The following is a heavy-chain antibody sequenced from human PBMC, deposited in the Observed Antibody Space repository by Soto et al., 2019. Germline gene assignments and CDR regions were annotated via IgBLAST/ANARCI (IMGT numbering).Heavy chain of an antibody. CDR1: GGSISSGGYY. CDR2: IYDSGST. CDR3: AKTNWYAFDI. J-gene: IGHJ3*02. Sequence: SETLSLTCTVSGGSISSGGYYWSWIRQHPGKGLEWIGYIYDSGSTYYNPSLKSRVTISVDTSKNQFSLKLSSVTAADTAVYYCAKTNWYAFDIWGQGTMVTVSS. V-gene: IGHV4-31*03. D-gene: IGHD2-8*01.